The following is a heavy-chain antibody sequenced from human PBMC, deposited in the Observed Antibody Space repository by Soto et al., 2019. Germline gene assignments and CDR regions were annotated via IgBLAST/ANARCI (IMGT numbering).Heavy chain of an antibody. D-gene: IGHD3-9*01. V-gene: IGHV3-33*01. CDR3: ARGKGYDILTGYYRTETSYYGMDV. CDR2: IWYDGSNK. CDR1: GFTFSSYG. J-gene: IGHJ6*02. Sequence: PGGSLRLSCAASGFTFSSYGMHWVRQAPGKGLEWVAVIWYDGSNKYYADSVKGRFTISRDNSKNTLYLQMNSLRAEDTAVYYYARGKGYDILTGYYRTETSYYGMDVWGQGTTVTVSS.